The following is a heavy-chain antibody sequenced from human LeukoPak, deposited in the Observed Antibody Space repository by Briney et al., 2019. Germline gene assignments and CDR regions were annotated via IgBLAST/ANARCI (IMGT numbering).Heavy chain of an antibody. V-gene: IGHV3-23*01. Sequence: GGSLRLSCAASGFTFSSYAMSWVRQAPGKGLEWVSAISGSGGSTYYADSVKGRFTISRDNAKNSLFLQMNSLRPDDTAVYYCVRDVTTVIGGNFDFWGQGTLVSVSS. D-gene: IGHD4-17*01. CDR1: GFTFSSYA. CDR2: ISGSGGST. CDR3: VRDVTTVIGGNFDF. J-gene: IGHJ4*02.